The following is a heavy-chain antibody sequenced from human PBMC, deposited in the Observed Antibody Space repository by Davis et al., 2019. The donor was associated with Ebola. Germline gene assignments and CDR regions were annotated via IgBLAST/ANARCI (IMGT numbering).Heavy chain of an antibody. CDR1: GFTFSSYS. CDR3: ARRYGITMVRGIIISGYDY. CDR2: ISSSSSYI. D-gene: IGHD3-10*01. V-gene: IGHV3-21*04. Sequence: PGGSLRLSCAASGFTFSSYSMNWVRQAPGKGLEWVSSISSSSSYIYYADSVKGRFTISRDNAKNSLFLQMNSLRAEDTAVYYCARRYGITMVRGIIISGYDYWGQGTLVTVSS. J-gene: IGHJ4*02.